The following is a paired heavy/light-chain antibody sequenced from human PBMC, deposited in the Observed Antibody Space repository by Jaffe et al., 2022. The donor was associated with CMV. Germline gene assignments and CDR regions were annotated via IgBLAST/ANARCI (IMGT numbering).Light chain of an antibody. Sequence: QSALTQPASVSGSPGQSITISCTGTSSDVGSYNLVSWYQQHPGKAPKLMIYEVSKRPSGVSNRFSGSKSGNTASLTISGLQAEDEADYYCCSYAGSSTHVVFGGGTKLTVL. V-gene: IGLV2-23*02. CDR1: SSDVGSYNL. CDR3: CSYAGSSTHVV. CDR2: EVS. J-gene: IGLJ2*01.
Heavy chain of an antibody. CDR3: ASGGLVVVPAAGRYFDY. Sequence: EVQLVESGGGLVKPGGSLRLSCAASGFTFSSYSMNWVRQAPGKGLEWVSSISSSSSYIYYADSVKGRFTISRDNAKNSLYLQMNSLRAEDTAVYYCASGGLVVVPAAGRYFDYWGQGTLVTVSS. CDR1: GFTFSSYS. D-gene: IGHD2-2*01. CDR2: ISSSSSYI. J-gene: IGHJ4*02. V-gene: IGHV3-21*01.